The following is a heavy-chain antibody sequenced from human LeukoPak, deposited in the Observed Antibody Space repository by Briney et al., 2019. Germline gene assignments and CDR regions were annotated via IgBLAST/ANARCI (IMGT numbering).Heavy chain of an antibody. D-gene: IGHD3-22*01. CDR1: GGSFSGYY. Sequence: SETLSLTCAVYGGSFSGYYWSWIRQPPGKGLEWIGEINHSGSTNYNPSLKSRVTISVDTSKNQFSLKLSSVTAADTAVYYCARGYYYDSSGYYYVDYYFDYWGQGTLVTVSS. V-gene: IGHV4-34*01. J-gene: IGHJ4*02. CDR2: INHSGST. CDR3: ARGYYYDSSGYYYVDYYFDY.